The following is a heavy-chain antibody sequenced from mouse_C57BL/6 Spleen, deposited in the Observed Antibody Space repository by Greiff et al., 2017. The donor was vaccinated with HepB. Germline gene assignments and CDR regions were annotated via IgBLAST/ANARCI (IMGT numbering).Heavy chain of an antibody. Sequence: EVKLVESGGDLVKPGGSLKLSCAASGFTFSSYGMCWVRQTPDKRLEWVATISSGGSYTYYPDSVKGRFTISRDNAKKPLYLQMSSLKSENTAMYYCARQRDLDYWGQGTTLAVSS. J-gene: IGHJ2*01. CDR2: ISSGGSYT. CDR3: ARQRDLDY. CDR1: GFTFSSYG. V-gene: IGHV5-6*02.